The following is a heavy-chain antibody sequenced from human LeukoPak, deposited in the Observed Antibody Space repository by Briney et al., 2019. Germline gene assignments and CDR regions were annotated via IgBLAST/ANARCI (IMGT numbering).Heavy chain of an antibody. Sequence: GGSLRLSCAASGFTFSSYSMNWVCQAPGKGLEWVSSISSSSSYIYYADSVKGRFTISRDNSKNTLYLRMNSLRAEDTAVYYCAKDPMIGPWGQGTLVTVSS. V-gene: IGHV3-21*04. CDR1: GFTFSSYS. CDR3: AKDPMIGP. J-gene: IGHJ5*02. CDR2: ISSSSSYI. D-gene: IGHD3-22*01.